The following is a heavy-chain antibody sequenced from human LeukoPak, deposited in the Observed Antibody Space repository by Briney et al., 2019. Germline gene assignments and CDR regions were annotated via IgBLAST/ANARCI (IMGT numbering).Heavy chain of an antibody. CDR2: IYYSGST. D-gene: IGHD7-27*01. Sequence: SQTLSLTCNVSGGSVSSGGSRWSWIRQHPGKGLEWIGYIYYSGSTYYNPSLESRLTMSVDTSKNQFSLHLTSVTAADTAVYYCARDWGTYFDYWGQGTLVTVSS. CDR1: GGSVSSGGSR. CDR3: ARDWGTYFDY. V-gene: IGHV4-31*03. J-gene: IGHJ4*02.